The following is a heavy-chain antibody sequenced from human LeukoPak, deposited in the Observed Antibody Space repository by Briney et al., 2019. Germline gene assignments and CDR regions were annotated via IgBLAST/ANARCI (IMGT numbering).Heavy chain of an antibody. CDR3: ARGHKGRGQFDY. CDR2: MNPNSGNT. CDR1: GYTFTSYD. V-gene: IGHV1-8*01. J-gene: IGHJ4*02. Sequence: GASVKVSCKASGYTFTSYDINWVRQATGHGLEWMGWMNPNSGNTGYAQKFQGRVTMTRNTSISTAYMELSSLRSEDTAVYYCARGHKGRGQFDYWGQGTLVTVSS.